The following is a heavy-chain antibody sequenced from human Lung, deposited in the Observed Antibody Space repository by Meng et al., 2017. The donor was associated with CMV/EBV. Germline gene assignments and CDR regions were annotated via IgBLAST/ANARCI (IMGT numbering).Heavy chain of an antibody. V-gene: IGHV3-15*07. CDR2: IQTITEGGTT. J-gene: IGHJ4*02. CDR1: GFTFTHSW. CDR3: TSGNGKSDCDY. Sequence: ASSGFTFTHSWMTWVRQAPGKGLEWVGRIQTITEGGTTDYIAPVKGRFTISRDDSESTVYLQMNSLKTEDTAMYYCTSGNGKSDCDYWGQGTLVTVSS.